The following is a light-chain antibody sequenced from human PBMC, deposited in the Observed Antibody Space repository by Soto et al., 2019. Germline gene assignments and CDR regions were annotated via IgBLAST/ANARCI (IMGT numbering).Light chain of an antibody. V-gene: IGKV3-20*01. J-gene: IGKJ5*01. CDR1: QSVSSSY. CDR3: QHYDSLPIT. Sequence: EIVLTQSPGTLSLSPGERATLSCRASQSVSSSYLAWYQQKPGQPPSLLIYGASSRATGIPDRFSGSGSGTDFTLTISRLEPEDFAVFYCQHYDSLPITFGQGTRLETK. CDR2: GAS.